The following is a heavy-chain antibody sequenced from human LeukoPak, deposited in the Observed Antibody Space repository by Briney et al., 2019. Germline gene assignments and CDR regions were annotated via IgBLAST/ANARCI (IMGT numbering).Heavy chain of an antibody. D-gene: IGHD3-22*01. CDR3: AGFFYDNSGDAFDI. CDR2: LIPIYGSA. V-gene: IGHV1-69*01. CDR1: GGSFTFTSHA. Sequence: GSSVKVSCKASGGSFTFTSHAISWVRQAPGQGPEWMGGLIPIYGSANYAQKFQGRLTITSDESTRTVYMELSSLRPEDSAVHYCAGFFYDNSGDAFDIWGQGTMVTVSS. J-gene: IGHJ3*02.